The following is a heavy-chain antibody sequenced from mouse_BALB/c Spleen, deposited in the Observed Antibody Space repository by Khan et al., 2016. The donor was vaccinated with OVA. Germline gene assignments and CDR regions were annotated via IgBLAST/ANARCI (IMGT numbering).Heavy chain of an antibody. CDR1: GYTFTDYV. D-gene: IGHD3-1*01. V-gene: IGHV1-77*01. CDR3: ARGGYSGFAY. J-gene: IGHJ3*01. CDR2: IYPGSGST. Sequence: QVQLQQSGPELVKPGASVKMSCKASGYTFTDYVINWVKQSTGQGLEWIRDIYPGSGSTYYNEKFKGKAKLTADKSSNTAYMQLSSLTFEDSAVYFCARGGYSGFAYWGQGTLVTVSA.